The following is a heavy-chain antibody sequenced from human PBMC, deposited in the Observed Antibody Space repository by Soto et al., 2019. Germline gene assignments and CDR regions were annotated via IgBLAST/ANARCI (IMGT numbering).Heavy chain of an antibody. CDR1: GYTFTSYG. CDR2: IIAYNFNT. J-gene: IGHJ4*02. Sequence: GASVKVSCKSSGYTFTSYGISWVRQAPGQVLEWMGWIIAYNFNTNYSQKLHVRVTMTTDTSTITAYMELSSLRSEDTAVYYCSRSRGYYYGSGSPRYYFDYWGQGTLVP. D-gene: IGHD3-10*01. CDR3: SRSRGYYYGSGSPRYYFDY. V-gene: IGHV1-18*01.